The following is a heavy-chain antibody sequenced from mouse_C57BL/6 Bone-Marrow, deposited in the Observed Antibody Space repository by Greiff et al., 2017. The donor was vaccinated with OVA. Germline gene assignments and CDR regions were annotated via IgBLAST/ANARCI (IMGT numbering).Heavy chain of an antibody. D-gene: IGHD2-2*01. CDR1: GYTFTSYG. V-gene: IGHV1-81*01. CDR3: ASGSIYYGYD. CDR2: IYPRSGNT. Sequence: VKLMESGAELARPGASVKLSCKASGYTFTSYGISWVKQRTGQGLEWIGEIYPRSGNTYYNEKFKGKATLTADKSSSTAYMELRSLTSEDSAVYFCASGSIYYGYDWGQGTLVTVSA. J-gene: IGHJ3*01.